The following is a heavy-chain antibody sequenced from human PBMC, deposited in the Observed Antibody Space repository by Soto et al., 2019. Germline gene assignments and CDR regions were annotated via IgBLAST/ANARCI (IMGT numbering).Heavy chain of an antibody. CDR3: TRDASMFDA. CDR2: IYHSGST. D-gene: IGHD2-15*01. Sequence: NLSETLSLTCAVSGGSISSSNWWSWVRQPPGKGLEWIGEIYHSGSTNYNPSLKSRVTISVDMSKNQFSLKLSSVTAADTAVYYCTRDASMFDAWGQGALVTVSS. J-gene: IGHJ5*02. CDR1: GGSISSSNW. V-gene: IGHV4-4*02.